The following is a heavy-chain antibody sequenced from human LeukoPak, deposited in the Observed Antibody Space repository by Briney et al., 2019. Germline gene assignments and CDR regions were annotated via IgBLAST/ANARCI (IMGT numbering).Heavy chain of an antibody. J-gene: IGHJ5*02. CDR1: GFTFSSYG. D-gene: IGHD3-10*01. V-gene: IGHV3-21*01. Sequence: GGSLRLSCAASGFTFSSYGMSGVRRAPGKGLEGVSSITTISHYIYYAGAVRGRFTISRDNAQNSLYMQMNSLRGEDTAVYYCARSGGPGTYHQLRYNWFDPWGQGTLVTVSS. CDR3: ARSGGPGTYHQLRYNWFDP. CDR2: ITTISHYI.